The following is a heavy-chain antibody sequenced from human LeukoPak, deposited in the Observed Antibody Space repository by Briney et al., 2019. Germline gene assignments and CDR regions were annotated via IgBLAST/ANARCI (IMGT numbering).Heavy chain of an antibody. J-gene: IGHJ4*02. CDR3: ARGELVTPFDY. V-gene: IGHV4-34*01. D-gene: IGHD4-23*01. CDR1: GGSFSGYY. Sequence: PSETLSLTCTVYGGSFSGYYWSWIRQPPGKGLEWIGEINHSGSTNYNPSLKSRVTISVDTSKNQFSLKLSSVTAADTAVYYCARGELVTPFDYWGQGTLVTVSS. CDR2: INHSGST.